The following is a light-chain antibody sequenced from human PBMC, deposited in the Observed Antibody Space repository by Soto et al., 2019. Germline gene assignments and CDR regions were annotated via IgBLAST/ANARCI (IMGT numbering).Light chain of an antibody. CDR1: QSLLYSNGYNY. J-gene: IGKJ2*01. CDR2: MGS. Sequence: DIVMTQSPLSLPVTPGEPASISCRSSQSLLYSNGYNYLDWFLQKPGQSPQVLIYMGSNRASGVPDRFSGSGSGTDFTLKISRVEAEDVGVYYCMQALQTPYTFGQGTKVDIK. V-gene: IGKV2-28*01. CDR3: MQALQTPYT.